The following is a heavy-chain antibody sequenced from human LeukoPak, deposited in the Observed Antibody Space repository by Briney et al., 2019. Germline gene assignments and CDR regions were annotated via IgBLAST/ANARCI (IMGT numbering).Heavy chain of an antibody. Sequence: GGSLRLSCAASGFTFSSYAMHWVRQAPGKGREGGAVISYDGSNKYYADSVKGRFTISRDNSKNTLYLQMNSLRAEDTAVYYRARVGGQLAVGAFDYWGQGTLVTVSS. CDR2: ISYDGSNK. D-gene: IGHD6-6*01. V-gene: IGHV3-30*01. CDR1: GFTFSSYA. J-gene: IGHJ4*02. CDR3: ARVGGQLAVGAFDY.